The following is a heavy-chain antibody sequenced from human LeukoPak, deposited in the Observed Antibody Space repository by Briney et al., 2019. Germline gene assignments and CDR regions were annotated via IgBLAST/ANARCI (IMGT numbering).Heavy chain of an antibody. J-gene: IGHJ5*02. V-gene: IGHV1-18*01. CDR3: ARDCSGGTCSSHWFDA. Sequence: ASVKVSGKASAYTFASHGLSWVRQAPGQGLEWMGRISAYNGNTNYAQKFQGRVTMTTDTSTNTAYMELRSLRYDDTAVYYCARDCSGGTCSSHWFDAWGQGTLVTVSS. CDR1: AYTFASHG. D-gene: IGHD2-15*01. CDR2: ISAYNGNT.